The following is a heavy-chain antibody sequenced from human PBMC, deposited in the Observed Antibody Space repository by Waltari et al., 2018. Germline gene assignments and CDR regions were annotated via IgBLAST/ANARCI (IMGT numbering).Heavy chain of an antibody. CDR3: ARGGRYFDWLAN. Sequence: QLQLQESGPGLVKPSETLSLTCTVSGGSISSRSYYWGWIRQPPGKGLEWIGSIYYSGSTYYNPSLKSRVTISVDRSKNQFSLKLSSVTAADTAVYYCARGGRYFDWLANWGQGTLVTVSS. CDR2: IYYSGST. V-gene: IGHV4-39*07. D-gene: IGHD3-9*01. CDR1: GGSISSRSYY. J-gene: IGHJ4*02.